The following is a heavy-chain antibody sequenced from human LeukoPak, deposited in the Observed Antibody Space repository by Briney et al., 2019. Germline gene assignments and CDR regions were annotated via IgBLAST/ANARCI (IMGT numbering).Heavy chain of an antibody. D-gene: IGHD6-13*01. CDR1: GFTFTTYW. V-gene: IGHV3-7*04. CDR3: ARVAAAVPDY. CDR2: IKQDGSDK. Sequence: GGSLRLSCAASGFTFTTYWMTWIRQAPGKGLEWVANIKQDGSDKYYMDSVKGRFTISRDNAKNSLYLQMNSLRAEDTAVYYCARVAAAVPDYWGQGTLVTVSS. J-gene: IGHJ4*02.